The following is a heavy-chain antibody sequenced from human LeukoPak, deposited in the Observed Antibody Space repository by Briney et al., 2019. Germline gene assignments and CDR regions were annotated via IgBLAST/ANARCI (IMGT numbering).Heavy chain of an antibody. D-gene: IGHD2-2*01. CDR2: ISGGGDST. CDR1: RFTFSTYA. V-gene: IGHV3-23*01. Sequence: GGSLRLSCAASRFTFSTYAMSWVRQAPGKGLEWVSAISGGGDSTYYADSVKGRVTISRDNSKNTLYLKMNSLRAEDTAVYYCAKTKISRTTTCPYYFDYWGQGTLVTVSS. J-gene: IGHJ4*02. CDR3: AKTKISRTTTCPYYFDY.